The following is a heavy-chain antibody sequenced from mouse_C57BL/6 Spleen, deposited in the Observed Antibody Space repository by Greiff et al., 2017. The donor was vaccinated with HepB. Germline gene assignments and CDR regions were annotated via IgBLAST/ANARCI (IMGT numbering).Heavy chain of an antibody. D-gene: IGHD4-1*01. Sequence: QVQLKESGAELVRPGNSEKLSCKATGYTFTSYWMNWVKQRPGQGVVWIGVIDPSVSYTNYNQKFKGKATLIVDTSSSPAYMQLSSLTSEDSAVYCWARPNWGFDYWGQGTTLTVSS. V-gene: IGHV1-59*01. CDR1: GYTFTSYW. CDR2: IDPSVSYT. CDR3: ARPNWGFDY. J-gene: IGHJ2*01.